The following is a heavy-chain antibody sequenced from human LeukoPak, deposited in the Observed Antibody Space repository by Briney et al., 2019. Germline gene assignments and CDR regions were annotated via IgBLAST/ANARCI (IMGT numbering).Heavy chain of an antibody. J-gene: IGHJ4*02. CDR3: ASFVFYGELDYGDY. V-gene: IGHV3-48*03. Sequence: GGSLRLSCAASGFTFSSYEMNWVRQAPGKGLEWVSYISSSGSTIYYADSVKGRFTISRDNAKNSLYLQMNSLRAEGTAVYYCASFVFYGELDYGDYWGQGTLVTVSS. CDR1: GFTFSSYE. D-gene: IGHD4-17*01. CDR2: ISSSGSTI.